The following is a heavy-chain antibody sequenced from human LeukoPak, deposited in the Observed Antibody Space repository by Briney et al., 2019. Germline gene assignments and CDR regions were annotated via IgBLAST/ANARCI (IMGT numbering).Heavy chain of an antibody. CDR2: INPDSGGT. CDR3: ARTLGFRGYTYGPPH. J-gene: IGHJ4*02. Sequence: GASVKVSCKASGYTFTGYYMHWVRQAPGQGLEWMGWINPDSGGTNYAQKFQGRVTMTRDTSISTAYMELSRLRSDDTAVYYCARTLGFRGYTYGPPHWGQGTLVTVSS. D-gene: IGHD5-18*01. V-gene: IGHV1-2*02. CDR1: GYTFTGYY.